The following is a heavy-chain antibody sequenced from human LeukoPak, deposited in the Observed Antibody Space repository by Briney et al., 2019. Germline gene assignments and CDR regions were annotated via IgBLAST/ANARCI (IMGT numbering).Heavy chain of an antibody. D-gene: IGHD4-23*01. V-gene: IGHV1-2*02. CDR1: GYTFTGYY. Sequence: GASVKVSCKASGYTFTGYYMHWVRQAPGQGLEWMGWINPNSGGTNYAQKFQGRVTMTRDTSISTAYMELSRLRSDDTAVYYCARETSVGTVVTPAGLDYWGQGTLVTVSS. CDR3: ARETSVGTVVTPAGLDY. CDR2: INPNSGGT. J-gene: IGHJ4*02.